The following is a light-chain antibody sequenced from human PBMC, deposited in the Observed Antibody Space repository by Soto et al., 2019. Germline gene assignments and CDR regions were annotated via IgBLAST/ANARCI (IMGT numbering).Light chain of an antibody. V-gene: IGKV1-39*01. J-gene: IGKJ4*01. CDR2: GAS. CDR3: QQSLSTLLT. Sequence: DLQGSPSPASRSASVDDRVTTTCRASQSIRGYLNWYRLKPGKAPKVLISGASTLHKGVPSRCSGRGSGTDFTLTISRLQAEDVATYYCQQSLSTLLTFGGGTKVDIK. CDR1: QSIRGY.